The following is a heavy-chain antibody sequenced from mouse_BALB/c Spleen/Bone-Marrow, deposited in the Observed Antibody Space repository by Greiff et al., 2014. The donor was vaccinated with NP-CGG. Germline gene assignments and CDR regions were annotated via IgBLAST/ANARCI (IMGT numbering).Heavy chain of an antibody. Sequence: VQLQQSGAELVKPGASVKLSCKASGYTFTSYWTHWVKQRPGQGLEWIGEINPSNGRTNYNEKFKSKATLTVDKSSSTAYMQLSSLTSEDSAVYYCARCYYGNYFDYWGQGTTLTVSS. CDR2: INPSNGRT. J-gene: IGHJ2*01. D-gene: IGHD2-1*01. V-gene: IGHV1S81*02. CDR1: GYTFTSYW. CDR3: ARCYYGNYFDY.